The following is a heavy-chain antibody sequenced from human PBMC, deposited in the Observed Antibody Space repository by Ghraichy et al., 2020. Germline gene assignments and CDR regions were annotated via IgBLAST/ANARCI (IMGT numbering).Heavy chain of an antibody. D-gene: IGHD3-9*01. Sequence: PETLSLTCGVYGGSLSGYFWSWIRQPPGKGLEWIGEINHSGRTNYNSSLKSRVTISTDVSKNQFSLKLSSVTAADTAVYYCARGPPIVVDDTGYYRFDSWGQGTLITVSS. CDR2: INHSGRT. V-gene: IGHV4-34*01. CDR1: GGSLSGYF. CDR3: ARGPPIVVDDTGYYRFDS. J-gene: IGHJ4*02.